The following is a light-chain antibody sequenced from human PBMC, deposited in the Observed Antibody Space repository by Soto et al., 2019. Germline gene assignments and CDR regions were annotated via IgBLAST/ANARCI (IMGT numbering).Light chain of an antibody. V-gene: IGLV3-1*01. J-gene: IGLJ2*01. CDR1: KLGDKY. CDR3: PAWDSSTVV. CDR2: QDS. Sequence: SYELTQPPSVSVSPGQTASITCSGDKLGDKYACWYQQKPGQSPVLVIYQDSKRPSGIPERFSGSNSGNTATLTISGTQAMDEADYYCPAWDSSTVVFYGGTKLTVL.